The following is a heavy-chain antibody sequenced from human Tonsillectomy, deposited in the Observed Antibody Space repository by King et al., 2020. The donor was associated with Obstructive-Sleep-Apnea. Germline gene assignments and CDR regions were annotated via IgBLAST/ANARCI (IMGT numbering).Heavy chain of an antibody. Sequence: QLVQSGAEVKKPGASLRISCKGSGYSFTSYWINWVRQTPGKGLEWLGTIDPNDSYTNYSPSFQGHVTFSADKSISTAYLQWSSLKASDTAMYYCARRLVRGIIKGGLGGMDVWGQGTTVTVSS. J-gene: IGHJ6*02. V-gene: IGHV5-10-1*01. CDR1: GYSFTSYW. CDR2: IDPNDSYT. CDR3: ARRLVRGIIKGGLGGMDV. D-gene: IGHD3-10*01.